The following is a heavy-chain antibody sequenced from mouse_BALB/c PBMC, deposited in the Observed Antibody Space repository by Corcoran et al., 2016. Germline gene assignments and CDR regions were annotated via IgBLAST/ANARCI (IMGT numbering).Heavy chain of an antibody. D-gene: IGHD1-1*01. J-gene: IGHJ3*01. V-gene: IGHV1-18*01. Sequence: EVQLQQSGPELVNPGASMKISCKASGYSFTGYTMDWVKQSHGKNLEWIGLINPYNGGTSYNQKFKGKATLTVDKSSSTAYMELLSLTSEDSAVYYCARDYYGSSYVFAYWGQGTLVTVSA. CDR1: GYSFTGYT. CDR3: ARDYYGSSYVFAY. CDR2: INPYNGGT.